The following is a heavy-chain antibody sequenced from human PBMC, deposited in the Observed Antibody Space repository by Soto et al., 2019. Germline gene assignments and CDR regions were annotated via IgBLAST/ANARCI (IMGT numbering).Heavy chain of an antibody. CDR1: GYTFTGYY. D-gene: IGHD6-13*01. Sequence: AAAVKVSCKASGYTFTGYYVHWVRQAPGQGLEWMGWINPNSGDTYLAQRFQGRVTMNRDTSIGTAYMELRGLTSDDTAEYYCAKGGAIVAAGTRVYLYNAMDVWGQGTPVTVSS. CDR3: AKGGAIVAAGTRVYLYNAMDV. J-gene: IGHJ6*02. CDR2: INPNSGDT. V-gene: IGHV1-2*02.